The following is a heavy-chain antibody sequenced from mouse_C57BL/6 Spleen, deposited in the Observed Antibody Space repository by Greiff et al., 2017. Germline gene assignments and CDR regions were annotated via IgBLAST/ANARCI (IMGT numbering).Heavy chain of an antibody. J-gene: IGHJ2*01. Sequence: VQLKESGPGLVKPSQSLSLTCSVTGYSITSGYYWNWIRQFPGNKLEWMGYISYDGSNNYNPSLKNRISITRDTSKNQFFLKLNSVTTEDTATYYCARAYGSSHFDYWGQGTTLTVSS. CDR1: GYSITSGYY. V-gene: IGHV3-6*01. D-gene: IGHD1-1*01. CDR2: ISYDGSN. CDR3: ARAYGSSHFDY.